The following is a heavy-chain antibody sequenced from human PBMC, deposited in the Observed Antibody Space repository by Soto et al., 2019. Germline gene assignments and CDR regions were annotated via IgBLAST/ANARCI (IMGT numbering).Heavy chain of an antibody. CDR3: ARDGVSSTEYTWNYGTYFDY. CDR2: IYYSGST. CDR1: GGSISSYY. Sequence: PSETLSLTCTVSGGSISSYYWSWIRQPPGKGLEWIGYIYYSGSTNYNPSLKSRVTISLDTSKNQFSLKLSSVTAADTAMYYCARDGVSSTEYTWNYGTYFDYWGQGTLVTVSS. D-gene: IGHD1-7*01. J-gene: IGHJ4*02. V-gene: IGHV4-59*12.